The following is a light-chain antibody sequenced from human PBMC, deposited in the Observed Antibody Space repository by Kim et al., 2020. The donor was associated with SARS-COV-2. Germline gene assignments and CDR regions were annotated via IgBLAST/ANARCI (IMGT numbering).Light chain of an antibody. J-gene: IGKJ4*01. Sequence: SPGERATLSCRASQSVSSFYLAWYQQKPGQAPRLLIYGAFNRATGIPDRFSGSGSGTDFTLTISRLEPEDFAIYYCQQYGSSPLTFGGGTKVDIK. CDR1: QSVSSFY. CDR2: GAF. V-gene: IGKV3-20*01. CDR3: QQYGSSPLT.